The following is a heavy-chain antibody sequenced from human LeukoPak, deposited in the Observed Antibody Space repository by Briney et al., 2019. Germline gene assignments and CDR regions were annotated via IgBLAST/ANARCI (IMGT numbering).Heavy chain of an antibody. D-gene: IGHD4-17*01. CDR3: ARARGYGDYGGAFEI. J-gene: IGHJ3*02. V-gene: IGHV4-4*02. CDR1: RGSLGSSNC. Sequence: SETLSLTCVVSRGSLGSSNCWSWVRQPPGKGLEWIGEIYHSGSTNYNPSLKSRVTISVDKSKNQFSLQLSSVTAADSAVYYCARARGYGDYGGAFEIWGQGSTVTVSS. CDR2: IYHSGST.